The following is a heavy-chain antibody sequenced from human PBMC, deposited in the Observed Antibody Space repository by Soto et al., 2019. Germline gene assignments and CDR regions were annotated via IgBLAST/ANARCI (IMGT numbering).Heavy chain of an antibody. CDR2: IIPVFGTA. CDR3: ARGAATKIVLTTYYAMDV. J-gene: IGHJ6*02. V-gene: IGHV1-69*12. CDR1: GGSLSNSG. Sequence: QVQLVQSGAEVKKTGSSVKVSCKASGGSLSNSGISWVLQAPGQGLEWRVGIIPVFGTATYAQKFQGRVTITADESTSIVYMDVTSLRSEDTAGYYCARGAATKIVLTTYYAMDVWGQGTTVTVSS. D-gene: IGHD2-15*01.